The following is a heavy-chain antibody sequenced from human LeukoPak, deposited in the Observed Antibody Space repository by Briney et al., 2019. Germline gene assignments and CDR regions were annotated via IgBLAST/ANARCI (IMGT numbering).Heavy chain of an antibody. D-gene: IGHD5-12*01. J-gene: IGHJ4*02. CDR1: GGTFSSYA. Sequence: SVKVSCKASGGTFSSYAISWVRQAPGQGLEWMGRIIPILGIANYAQKFQGGVTITADKSTSTAYMELSSLRSEDTAVYYCAREMATTIASDYWGQGTLVTVSS. CDR3: AREMATTIASDY. CDR2: IIPILGIA. V-gene: IGHV1-69*04.